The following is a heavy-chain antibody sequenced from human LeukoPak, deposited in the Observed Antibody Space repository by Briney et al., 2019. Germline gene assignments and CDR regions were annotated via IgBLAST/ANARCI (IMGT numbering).Heavy chain of an antibody. V-gene: IGHV1-69*04. CDR2: IIPILGIA. Sequence: EASVKVSCKASGGTFSSYTISWVRQAPGQGLESMGRIIPILGIANYAQKFQGRVTITADKSTSTAYMELSSLRSEDTAVYYCARDADYGDYVDYWGQGTLVTVSS. CDR3: ARDADYGDYVDY. CDR1: GGTFSSYT. D-gene: IGHD3-16*01. J-gene: IGHJ4*02.